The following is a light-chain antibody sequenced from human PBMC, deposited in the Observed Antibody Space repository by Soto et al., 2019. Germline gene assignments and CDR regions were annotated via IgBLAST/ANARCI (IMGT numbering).Light chain of an antibody. CDR2: DAS. CDR3: QQYNNWPPWT. J-gene: IGKJ1*01. Sequence: ETVLTQSPATLSLSPGETATLSCRASENVERYLAWYQQKPGQVPRLLIYDASNRATGIPARFSGSGSGTDFTLTISSLEPEDFAIYYCQQYNNWPPWTFGQGTKVEIK. V-gene: IGKV3-11*01. CDR1: ENVERY.